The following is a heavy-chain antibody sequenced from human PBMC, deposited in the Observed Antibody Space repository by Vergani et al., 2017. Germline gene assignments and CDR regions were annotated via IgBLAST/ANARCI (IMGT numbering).Heavy chain of an antibody. V-gene: IGHV3-21*01. D-gene: IGHD5-18*01. CDR1: GFTFSSYS. J-gene: IGHJ4*02. CDR2: ISRSSSYI. CDR3: ARGYLDTAMSH. Sequence: EVQLVESGGGLVKPGGSLRLSCAASGFTFSSYSMNWVRQAPGKGLEWVSSISRSSSYIYYADSVKGRFTISRDNAKNSLYLQMNSLRAEDTAVYYCARGYLDTAMSHWGQGTLVTVSS.